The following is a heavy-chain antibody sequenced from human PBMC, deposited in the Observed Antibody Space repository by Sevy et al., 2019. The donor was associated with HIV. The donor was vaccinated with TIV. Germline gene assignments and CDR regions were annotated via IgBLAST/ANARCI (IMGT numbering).Heavy chain of an antibody. J-gene: IGHJ4*02. Sequence: GGSLRLSCTAYGFTFSNYAVHWVRQAPGKGLEWVAIISHDEIHKDFADSVRGRFSISRDTSKNTIYLQMNSLRPGDTAVYYCARDLPHLLPWELSRGSDFWGQGTLVTVSS. V-gene: IGHV3-30*04. CDR3: ARDLPHLLPWELSRGSDF. CDR1: GFTFSNYA. D-gene: IGHD3-16*01. CDR2: ISHDEIHK.